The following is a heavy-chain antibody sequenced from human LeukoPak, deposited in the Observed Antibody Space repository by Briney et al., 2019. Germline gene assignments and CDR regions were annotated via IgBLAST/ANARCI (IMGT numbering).Heavy chain of an antibody. V-gene: IGHV3-30*02. CDR3: AREGYYDYVWGSLRYYYMDV. J-gene: IGHJ6*03. Sequence: GGSLRLSCVASGFTFSSHGMHWVRQAPGKGLEWVAFTRYDGSNKYYADSVKGRFTISRDNSKNTLYLQMNSLRAEDTAVYYCAREGYYDYVWGSLRYYYMDVWGKGTTVTVSS. CDR1: GFTFSSHG. CDR2: TRYDGSNK. D-gene: IGHD3-16*01.